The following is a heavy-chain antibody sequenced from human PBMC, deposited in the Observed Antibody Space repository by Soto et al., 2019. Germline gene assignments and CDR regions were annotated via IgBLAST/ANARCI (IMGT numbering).Heavy chain of an antibody. Sequence: EVQLVEFGGDLVQPGGSLRLSCAASGFSVSSKYMSWVRQAPGKGLEWVSLIQSGGTTYYAGSVKGRFTISRDYSENTLFLQMNSLRVADTAVYYCTRDVVHFNGDRYYGVPMDVWGTRTTVTVSA. D-gene: IGHD2-8*01. CDR3: TRDVVHFNGDRYYGVPMDV. V-gene: IGHV3-66*01. CDR1: GFSVSSKY. CDR2: IQSGGTT. J-gene: IGHJ6*04.